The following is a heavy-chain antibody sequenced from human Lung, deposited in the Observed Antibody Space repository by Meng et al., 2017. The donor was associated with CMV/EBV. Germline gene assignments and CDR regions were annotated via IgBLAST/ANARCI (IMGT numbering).Heavy chain of an antibody. CDR2: INHSGST. J-gene: IGHJ6*01. CDR1: GGSFSGYY. V-gene: IGHV4-34*01. Sequence: SETLSLTCAVYGGSFSGYYWSWIRQPPGKGLEWIGEINHSGSTNYNPSLKSRVTISVDTSKNQFSLKLSSVTAADTAVYYCARRRTIFGVVIDYGMDVW. D-gene: IGHD3-3*01. CDR3: ARRRTIFGVVIDYGMDV.